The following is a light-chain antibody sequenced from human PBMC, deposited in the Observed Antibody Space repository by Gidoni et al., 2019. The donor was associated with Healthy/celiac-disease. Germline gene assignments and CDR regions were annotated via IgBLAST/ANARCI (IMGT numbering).Light chain of an antibody. V-gene: IGKV1-39*01. Sequence: DIQMTQPPSSLSASVGDRVTITCRASQSISSYLNWYQQKPGKAPKLLIYAASSLQSGVPSRFSGSGSGTDFTLTISSLQPEDFATYYCQQSYSTPFLTFXGXTKVEIK. CDR2: AAS. CDR3: QQSYSTPFLT. J-gene: IGKJ4*01. CDR1: QSISSY.